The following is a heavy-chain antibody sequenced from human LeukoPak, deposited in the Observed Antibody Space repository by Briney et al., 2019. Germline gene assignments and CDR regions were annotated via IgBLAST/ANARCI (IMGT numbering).Heavy chain of an antibody. CDR1: GGSISTNNHS. CDR3: ARWRHGYNSVDAFDI. Sequence: PSQTLSLTCTLSGGSISTNNHSRGWIRQPPEKRLEWMGNIYYSGSAHYNPSLKSRVTISVDTSENHFSLKVTSVTAADTAVYYCARWRHGYNSVDAFDIWGQGVMVSVSS. D-gene: IGHD5-24*01. J-gene: IGHJ3*02. CDR2: IYYSGSA. V-gene: IGHV4-39*01.